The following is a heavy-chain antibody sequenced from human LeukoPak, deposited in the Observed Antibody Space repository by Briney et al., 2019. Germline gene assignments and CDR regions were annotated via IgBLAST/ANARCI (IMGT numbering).Heavy chain of an antibody. V-gene: IGHV4-31*03. Sequence: PSQTLSLTCTVSGGSLSSGGYYCGCIRQHPGKGLEWIGYIYYSGSTYYNPSLKSRVTISVDTSKNQFPLKLSSVTAADTAVYYCASSEATTTPPPYGMDVWGQGTTVTVSS. D-gene: IGHD5-12*01. CDR2: IYYSGST. CDR1: GGSLSSGGYY. CDR3: ASSEATTTPPPYGMDV. J-gene: IGHJ6*02.